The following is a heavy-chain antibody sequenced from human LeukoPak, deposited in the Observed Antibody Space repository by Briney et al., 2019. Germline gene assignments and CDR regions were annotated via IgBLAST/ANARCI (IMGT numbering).Heavy chain of an antibody. D-gene: IGHD1-1*01. CDR2: INWNGGST. CDR1: GFTFDDYG. CDR3: ARRHTTNWYNWFDP. J-gene: IGHJ5*02. V-gene: IGHV3-20*04. Sequence: GGSLRLFCAASGFTFDDYGMSWLRQAPGKGLEWVSDINWNGGSTDYADSVKGRFTISRDNAKNSLYLHMSSLRDEDTAFYYCARRHTTNWYNWFDPWGQGTLVIVSS.